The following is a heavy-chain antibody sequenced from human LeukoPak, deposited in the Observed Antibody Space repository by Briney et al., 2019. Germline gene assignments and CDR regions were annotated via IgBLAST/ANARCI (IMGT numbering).Heavy chain of an antibody. CDR2: IKTDGSSA. D-gene: IGHD3-22*01. CDR1: GFSFSSYW. V-gene: IGHV3-74*01. Sequence: GGSLRLSCAASGFSFSSYWMHWVRQAPGKGLVWVSRIKTDGSSATYADSVKGRFTISRDNSKNTLYLQMSSLRAEDTAVYYCVKHGPGGDYYDSSGYYYSPYYFDYWGQGTLVTVSS. CDR3: VKHGPGGDYYDSSGYYYSPYYFDY. J-gene: IGHJ4*02.